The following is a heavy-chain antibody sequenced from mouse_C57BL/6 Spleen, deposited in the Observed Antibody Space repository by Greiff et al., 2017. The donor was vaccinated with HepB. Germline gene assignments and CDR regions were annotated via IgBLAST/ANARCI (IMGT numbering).Heavy chain of an antibody. CDR1: GYTFTSYW. CDR3: ARGPLYYGPEKAMDY. D-gene: IGHD2-1*01. J-gene: IGHJ4*01. CDR2: IYPGSGST. V-gene: IGHV1-55*01. Sequence: QVQLQQPGAELVKPGASVKMSCKASGYTFTSYWITWVKQRPGQGLEWIGDIYPGSGSTNYNEKFKSKATLTVDTSSSTAYMQLSSLTSEDSAVYYCARGPLYYGPEKAMDYWGQGTSVTVSS.